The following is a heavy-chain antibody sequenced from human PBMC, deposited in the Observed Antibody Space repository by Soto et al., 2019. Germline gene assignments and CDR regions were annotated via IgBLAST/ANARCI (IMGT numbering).Heavy chain of an antibody. Sequence: SATLSLTCTVSGGSINSYYWYWIRQPAGQGLEWIGRIYISGSTNYNPSLKSRVTMSIDTSKNQFSLKVSSVTAADTAVYYCAKSRSLSSLGQYGLDGWGQGNTVTV. J-gene: IGHJ6*02. CDR3: AKSRSLSSLGQYGLDG. D-gene: IGHD6-13*01. V-gene: IGHV4-4*07. CDR1: GGSINSYY. CDR2: IYISGST.